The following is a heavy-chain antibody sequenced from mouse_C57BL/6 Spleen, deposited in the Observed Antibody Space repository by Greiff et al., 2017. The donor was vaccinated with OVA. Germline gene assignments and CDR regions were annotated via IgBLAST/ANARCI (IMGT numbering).Heavy chain of an antibody. CDR1: GFSLTSYA. J-gene: IGHJ1*03. CDR2: IWTGGGT. D-gene: IGHD1-1*01. Sequence: VQGVESGPGLVAPSQSLSITCTVSGFSLTSYAISWVRQPPGKGLEWLGVIWTGGGTNYNSALKSRLSISKDNSKSQVFLKMNSLQTDDTARYYCARREGYGSSWYFDVWGTGTTVTVSS. CDR3: ARREGYGSSWYFDV. V-gene: IGHV2-9-1*01.